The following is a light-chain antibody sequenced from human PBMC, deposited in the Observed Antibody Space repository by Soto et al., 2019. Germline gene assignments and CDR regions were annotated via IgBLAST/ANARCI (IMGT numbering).Light chain of an antibody. Sequence: EIVLTHSPATLSLSPWERATLSCRASQSVSSSYLAWYQQKPGQAPRLLIYGASSRATGIPDRFSGSGSGTDFTLTISRLEPEDFAVYYCQQYGSSPQTFGQGTKVDIK. CDR1: QSVSSSY. V-gene: IGKV3-20*01. CDR3: QQYGSSPQT. J-gene: IGKJ1*01. CDR2: GAS.